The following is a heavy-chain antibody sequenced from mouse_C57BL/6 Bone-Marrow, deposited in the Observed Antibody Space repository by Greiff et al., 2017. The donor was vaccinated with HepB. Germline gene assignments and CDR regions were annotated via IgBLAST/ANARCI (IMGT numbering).Heavy chain of an antibody. V-gene: IGHV1-59*01. CDR3: ARRKGGSNYAMDY. CDR1: GYTFTSYW. D-gene: IGHD5-1*01. Sequence: VQLQQPGAELVRPGTSVKLSCKASGYTFTSYWMHWVKQRPGQGLEWIGVIDPSDSYTNYNQKFKGKATLTVDTSSSTAYMQLSSLTSEDSAVYYCARRKGGSNYAMDYWGQGTSVTVSS. CDR2: IDPSDSYT. J-gene: IGHJ4*01.